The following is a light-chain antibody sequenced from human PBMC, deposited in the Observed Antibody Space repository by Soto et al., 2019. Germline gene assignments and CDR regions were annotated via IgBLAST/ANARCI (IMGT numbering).Light chain of an antibody. CDR2: TDD. J-gene: IGLJ2*01. CDR3: ASWDDRLKGVV. CDR1: SSNIGSNT. V-gene: IGLV1-44*01. Sequence: QSVLTQPPSASGTPGQRVTISCSGSSSNIGSNTVTWYQQLPGTAPKLLISTDDQRPSGVPDRFSGSKSGSSASLAISVLQSQDEADYYCASWDDRLKGVVFGGGTQLTVL.